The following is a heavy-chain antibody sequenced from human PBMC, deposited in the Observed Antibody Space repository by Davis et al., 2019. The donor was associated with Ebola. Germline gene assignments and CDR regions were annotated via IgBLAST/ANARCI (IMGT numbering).Heavy chain of an antibody. J-gene: IGHJ6*03. CDR2: ISSSSSYK. CDR3: ARDLLFLEWLLFTHAMDV. D-gene: IGHD3-3*01. Sequence: PGGSLRLSCAASGFTFSSYSMNWVRQAPGKGLEWVSSISSSSSYKYYADSVKGRFTISRDNAKNSLYLQMNSLRAKNTAVYYCARDLLFLEWLLFTHAMDVWGKGTTVTVSS. CDR1: GFTFSSYS. V-gene: IGHV3-21*01.